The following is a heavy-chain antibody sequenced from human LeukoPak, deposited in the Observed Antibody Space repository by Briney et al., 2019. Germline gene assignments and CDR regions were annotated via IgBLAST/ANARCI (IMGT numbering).Heavy chain of an antibody. CDR3: ARHLSVVGATDDAFDI. CDR1: GGSFSGYY. D-gene: IGHD1-26*01. Sequence: SETLSLTCAVYGGSFSGYYWSWIRQPPGKGLEWIGEINHSGSTNYNPSLKSRVTISVDTSKNQFSLKLSSVTAADTAVYYCARHLSVVGATDDAFDIWGQGTMVTVSS. CDR2: INHSGST. J-gene: IGHJ3*02. V-gene: IGHV4-34*01.